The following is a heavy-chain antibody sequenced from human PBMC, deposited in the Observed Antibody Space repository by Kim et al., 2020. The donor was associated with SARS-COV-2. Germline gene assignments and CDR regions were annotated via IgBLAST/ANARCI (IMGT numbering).Heavy chain of an antibody. CDR2: GST. J-gene: IGHJ4*02. D-gene: IGHD6-13*01. CDR3: ASQIAAAEY. V-gene: IGHV4-39*01. Sequence: GSTYYNPSLKSRVTISVDTSKNQFSLKLSSVTAADTAVYYCASQIAAAEYWGQGTLVTVSS.